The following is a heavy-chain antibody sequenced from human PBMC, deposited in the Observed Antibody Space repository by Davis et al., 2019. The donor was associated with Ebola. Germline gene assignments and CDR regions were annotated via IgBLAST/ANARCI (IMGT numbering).Heavy chain of an antibody. V-gene: IGHV3-23*01. CDR3: AKDVGGSYDFWSGYYLPDAFDI. CDR2: ISGRGGST. J-gene: IGHJ3*02. Sequence: GESLKISCAASGFTFSSYSMSWVRQAPGKGLEWVSAISGRGGSTYYADSVKGRFTISRDNSKNTLYLQMNSLRAEDTAVYYCAKDVGGSYDFWSGYYLPDAFDIWGQGTMVTVSS. D-gene: IGHD3-3*01. CDR1: GFTFSSYS.